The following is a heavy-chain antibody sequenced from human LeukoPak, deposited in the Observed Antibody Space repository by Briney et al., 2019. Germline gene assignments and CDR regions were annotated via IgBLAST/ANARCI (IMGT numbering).Heavy chain of an antibody. CDR3: AKDIRGYYDSSGYYPVGYFDY. Sequence: GGSLRLSCAASGFTFSSYGMHWVRQAPGKGLEWVAFIRYDGSNKYYADFVKGRFTISRDNSKNTLYLQMNSLRAEDTAVYYCAKDIRGYYDSSGYYPVGYFDYWGQGTLVTVSS. CDR1: GFTFSSYG. D-gene: IGHD3-22*01. CDR2: IRYDGSNK. J-gene: IGHJ4*02. V-gene: IGHV3-30*02.